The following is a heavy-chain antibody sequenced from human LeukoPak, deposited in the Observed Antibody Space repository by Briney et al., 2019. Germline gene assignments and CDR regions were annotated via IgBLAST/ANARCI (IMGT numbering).Heavy chain of an antibody. CDR2: ISAYNGNT. CDR3: ARDAHGGQQWDY. D-gene: IGHD6-19*01. V-gene: IGHV1-18*01. CDR1: GYTFTSYG. Sequence: ASVEVSCKASGYTFTSYGISWVRQAPGQGLEWMGWISAYNGNTNYAQKLQGRVTMTTDTSTSTAYMELRSLRSDDTAVYYCARDAHGGQQWDYWGQGTLVTVSS. J-gene: IGHJ4*02.